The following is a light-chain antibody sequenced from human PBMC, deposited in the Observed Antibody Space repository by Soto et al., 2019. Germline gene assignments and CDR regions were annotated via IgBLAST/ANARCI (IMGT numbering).Light chain of an antibody. CDR1: SSDIGAYDY. J-gene: IGLJ1*01. V-gene: IGLV2-14*01. CDR2: EVN. CDR3: FSFTTTRTHV. Sequence: QSALAQPASLSGSPGQSITISGTGTSSDIGAYDYVSWFQQHPGKAPKLMISEVNNRPSGVSNRFSGSKSGNTAYLTISGLQVEDEAEYFCFSFTTTRTHVCGTWIKDT.